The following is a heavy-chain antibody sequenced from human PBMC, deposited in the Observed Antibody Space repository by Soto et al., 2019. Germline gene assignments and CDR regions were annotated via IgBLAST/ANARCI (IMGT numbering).Heavy chain of an antibody. J-gene: IGHJ4*02. D-gene: IGHD6-25*01. V-gene: IGHV4-4*02. CDR1: SDSIAGENW. CDR3: ARVFSSGSGWMYYFDF. Sequence: QVQLQESGPGLVKPSETLSLTCTVSSDSIAGENWWSWVRQPPGMGLEWIGEIFHTGGTNYNPSLKSRVTMEVDESKNPFSLKLISATAADTAVYYCARVFSSGSGWMYYFDFWGQGTLVSVSS. CDR2: IFHTGGT.